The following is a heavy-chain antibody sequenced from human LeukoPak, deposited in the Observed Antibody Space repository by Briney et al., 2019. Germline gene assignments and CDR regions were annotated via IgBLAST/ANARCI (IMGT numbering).Heavy chain of an antibody. Sequence: GGSLRLSCAAAGLTFSDHWMHWVRQAPGKGLVWVSRIGSDGRHTNYAGSVKGRFTISRDNAKNTLHLQMNSLGAEDTGIYYCGRDAVLGSGSLDYWGQGVLVTVSS. CDR3: GRDAVLGSGSLDY. CDR2: IGSDGRHT. J-gene: IGHJ4*02. CDR1: GLTFSDHW. V-gene: IGHV3-74*01. D-gene: IGHD3-10*01.